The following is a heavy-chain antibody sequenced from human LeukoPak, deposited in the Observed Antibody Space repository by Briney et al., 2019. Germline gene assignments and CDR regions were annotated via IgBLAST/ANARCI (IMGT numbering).Heavy chain of an antibody. CDR1: GYTFTYRY. J-gene: IGHJ4*02. D-gene: IGHD3-10*01. CDR2: INPNSGGT. CDR3: ARDGVEGLLWFGECMIDY. Sequence: ASVKVSCKASGYTFTYRYLHWVRQAPGQGLEWMGRINPNSGGTNYAQKFQGRVTMTRDTSISTAYMELSRLRSDDTAVYYCARDGVEGLLWFGECMIDYWGQGTLVTVSS. V-gene: IGHV1-2*06.